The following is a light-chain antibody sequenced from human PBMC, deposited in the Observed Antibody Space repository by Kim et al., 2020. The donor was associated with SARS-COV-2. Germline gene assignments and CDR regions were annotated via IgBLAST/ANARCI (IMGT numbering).Light chain of an antibody. Sequence: QSVLTQPPSVSAAPGQKVTISCSGSSSNIGNNYVSWYQQLPGTAPKLLIYDNNKRPSGIPDRFSGSKSGTSATLGNTGLQTGDEADYYCGTWDSSLSAWVFGGGTQLTVL. CDR3: GTWDSSLSAWV. J-gene: IGLJ3*02. V-gene: IGLV1-51*01. CDR2: DNN. CDR1: SSNIGNNY.